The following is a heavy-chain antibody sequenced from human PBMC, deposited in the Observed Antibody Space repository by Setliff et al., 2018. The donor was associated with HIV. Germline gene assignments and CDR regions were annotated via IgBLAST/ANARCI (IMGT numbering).Heavy chain of an antibody. J-gene: IGHJ6*03. CDR1: GYSMSSSHY. D-gene: IGHD2-21*01. CDR3: ARVGLAYSGDMDV. Sequence: NPSETLSLTCGVSGYSMSSSHYWSWIRQPAGKGLEWIGHVYTSGSTDYNPSLNSRLTISIDTSRNQFSLRLNSVTAADTAVYFCARVGLAYSGDMDVWGKGTTVTVSS. CDR2: VYTSGST. V-gene: IGHV4-61*09.